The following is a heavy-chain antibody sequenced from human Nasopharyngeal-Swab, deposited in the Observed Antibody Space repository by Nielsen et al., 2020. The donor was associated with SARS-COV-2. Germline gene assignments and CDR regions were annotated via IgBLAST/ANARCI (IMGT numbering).Heavy chain of an antibody. Sequence: SVTLSLPFTVSGVSFIIFYWICFRQPPGNGLEWIVRIYTSGSTNYNPYLKSRVTMSVDTSKNQFSLKLSSVTAADTAVYYCARVGTIAAAGLDAFDIWGQGTMVTVSS. V-gene: IGHV4-4*07. CDR1: GVSFIIFY. CDR3: ARVGTIAAAGLDAFDI. CDR2: IYTSGST. D-gene: IGHD6-13*01. J-gene: IGHJ3*02.